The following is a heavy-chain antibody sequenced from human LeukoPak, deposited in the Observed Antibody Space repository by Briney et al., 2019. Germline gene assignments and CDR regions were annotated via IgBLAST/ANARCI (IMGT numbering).Heavy chain of an antibody. J-gene: IGHJ4*02. CDR3: AKRGVGSGSYPTYYFDY. CDR1: GGSISSYY. Sequence: ETLSLTCTVSGGSISSYYWSWIRQPPGKGLEWVSAISGSGGSTYYADSVKGRFTISRDNSKNTLYLQMNSLRAEDTAVYYCAKRGVGSGSYPTYYFDYWGQGTLVTVSS. CDR2: ISGSGGST. V-gene: IGHV3-23*01. D-gene: IGHD1-26*01.